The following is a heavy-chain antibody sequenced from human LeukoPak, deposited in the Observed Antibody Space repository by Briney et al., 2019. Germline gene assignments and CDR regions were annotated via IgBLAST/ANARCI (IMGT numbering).Heavy chain of an antibody. CDR2: ISGSGGST. V-gene: IGHV3-23*01. J-gene: IGHJ4*02. Sequence: PGGSLRLSCAASGFTFSSYAMSWVRQAPGKGLEWVSAISGSGGSTYYADSVKGRFTISRDNSKNTLYLQTNSLRAEDTAVYYCAKVWGYCSSTSCPFDYWGQGTLVTVSS. D-gene: IGHD2-2*01. CDR3: AKVWGYCSSTSCPFDY. CDR1: GFTFSSYA.